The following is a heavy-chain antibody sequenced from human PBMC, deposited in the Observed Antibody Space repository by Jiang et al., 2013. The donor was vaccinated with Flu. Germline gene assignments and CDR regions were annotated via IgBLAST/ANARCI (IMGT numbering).Heavy chain of an antibody. CDR1: GGTFSSYA. CDR3: AVYSSSWYPDLGY. Sequence: SGAEVKKPGSSVKVSCKASGGTFSSYAISWVRQAPGQGLEWMGIINPSGGSTSYAQKFQGRVTMTRDTSTSTVYMELSSLRSEDTAVYYCAVYSSSWYPDLGYWGQGTLVTVSS. V-gene: IGHV1-46*03. D-gene: IGHD6-13*01. J-gene: IGHJ4*02. CDR2: INPSGGST.